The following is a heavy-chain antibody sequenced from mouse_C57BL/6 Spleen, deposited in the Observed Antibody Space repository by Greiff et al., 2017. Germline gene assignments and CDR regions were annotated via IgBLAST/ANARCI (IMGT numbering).Heavy chain of an antibody. Sequence: EVKLVESGGGLVQPGGSLSLSCAASGFTFTDYYMSWVRQPPGQALEWLGFIRNKANSYTTEYSATVKGRFTISRDNSQSILYLQMNSLRAEVRATYYCASSPFITTLVAYWYFDVWGTGTTVTVSS. CDR3: ASSPFITTLVAYWYFDV. CDR2: IRNKANSYTT. CDR1: GFTFTDYY. D-gene: IGHD1-1*01. V-gene: IGHV7-3*01. J-gene: IGHJ1*03.